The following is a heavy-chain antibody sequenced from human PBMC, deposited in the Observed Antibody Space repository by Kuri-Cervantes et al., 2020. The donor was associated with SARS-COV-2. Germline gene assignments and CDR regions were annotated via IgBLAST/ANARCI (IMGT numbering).Heavy chain of an antibody. CDR3: AREYCSSTSCYGYYYMDV. CDR2: ISSSSSYI. Sequence: GGSLRLSCYVCVGTFSHITGSWIRQPPGKGLEWVSSISSSSSYIYYADSVKGRFTISRDNAKNSLYLQMNSLRAEDTAVYYCAREYCSSTSCYGYYYMDVWGKGTTVTVSS. V-gene: IGHV3-21*01. CDR1: VGTFSHIT. D-gene: IGHD2-2*01. J-gene: IGHJ6*03.